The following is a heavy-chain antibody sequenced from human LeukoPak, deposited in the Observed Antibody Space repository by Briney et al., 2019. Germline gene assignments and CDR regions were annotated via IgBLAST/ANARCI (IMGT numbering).Heavy chain of an antibody. CDR2: IIPIFGTA. V-gene: IGHV1-69*13. D-gene: IGHD4-17*01. CDR3: ASPNDYSPYGDYVLDY. J-gene: IGHJ4*02. CDR1: GGTFSSYA. Sequence: PVKVSCKASGGTFSSYAISWVRQAPGQGLEWMGGIIPIFGTANYAQKFQGRVTITADESTSTAYMELSSLRSEDTAVYYCASPNDYSPYGDYVLDYWGQGTLVTVSS.